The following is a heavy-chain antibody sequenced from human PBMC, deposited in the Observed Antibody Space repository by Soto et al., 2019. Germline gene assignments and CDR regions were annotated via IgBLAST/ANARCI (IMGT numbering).Heavy chain of an antibody. V-gene: IGHV1-69*02. CDR3: EILQESGGDVLAIDY. D-gene: IGHD3-16*01. CDR1: GGTFSSYT. Sequence: GASVKVSCKASGGTFSSYTISWVRQAPGQGLEWMGRIIPILGIANYAQKFQGRVTITADKSTSTAYMELSSLRSEDTAVYYCEILQESGGDVLAIDYWGQGTLVTVSS. J-gene: IGHJ4*02. CDR2: IIPILGIA.